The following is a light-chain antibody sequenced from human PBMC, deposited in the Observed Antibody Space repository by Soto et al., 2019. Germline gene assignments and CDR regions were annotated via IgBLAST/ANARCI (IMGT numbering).Light chain of an antibody. Sequence: QSVLTQPPSVSGSPGQRVTISCTGSSSNIGAGYDVHWYQQLPGTAPKLLIYGNSNRPSGVPYRFSGSKSGTSASLAITGLQAEDEADYYCQSYYSSLSGYVFGTGTKLTVL. J-gene: IGLJ1*01. V-gene: IGLV1-40*01. CDR2: GNS. CDR1: SSNIGAGYD. CDR3: QSYYSSLSGYV.